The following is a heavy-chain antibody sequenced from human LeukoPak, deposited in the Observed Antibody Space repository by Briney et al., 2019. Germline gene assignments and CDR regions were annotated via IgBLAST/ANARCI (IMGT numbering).Heavy chain of an antibody. D-gene: IGHD2-21*02. CDR2: VNYGGPT. V-gene: IGHV4-39*01. CDR1: GGSISSSSYY. Sequence: KTSETLSLTCTVSGGSISSSSYYWNWIRQPPGKGLEWIGSVNYGGPTYYNPSLKSRVTISVDTSRNQFSLKLSSVTAADTAVYYCARHQYCGGDCYTLDYWGQGTLVTVSS. J-gene: IGHJ4*02. CDR3: ARHQYCGGDCYTLDY.